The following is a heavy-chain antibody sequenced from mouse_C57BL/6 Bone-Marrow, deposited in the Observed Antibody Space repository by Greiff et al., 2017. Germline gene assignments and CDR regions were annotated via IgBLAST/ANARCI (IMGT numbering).Heavy chain of an antibody. CDR3: ARQGVDSSGPWFAY. D-gene: IGHD3-2*02. CDR1: GFTFSSYG. Sequence: EVMLVESGGDLVKPGGSLKLSCAASGFTFSSYGMSWVRQTPDKRLEWVATISSGGSYTYYPDSVKGRFTISRDNAKNTLYLQMSSLKSEDTAMYYCARQGVDSSGPWFAYWGQGTLVTVSA. J-gene: IGHJ3*01. CDR2: ISSGGSYT. V-gene: IGHV5-6*02.